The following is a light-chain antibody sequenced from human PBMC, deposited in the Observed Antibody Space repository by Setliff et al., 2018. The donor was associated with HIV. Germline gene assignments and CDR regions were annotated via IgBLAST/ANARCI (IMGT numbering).Light chain of an antibody. CDR2: EDK. CDR3: QSYDGSTWV. J-gene: IGLJ3*02. Sequence: FMLTQPHSVSESPGKTVTISCTRSSGSIAGNYVQWYQHRPDSSPTTVIREDKERPSGVPDRCSGSIDRSTNSSSLTSPGLRTEDEADYYSQSYDGSTWVCGGGTKVTVL. V-gene: IGLV6-57*01. CDR1: SGSIAGNY.